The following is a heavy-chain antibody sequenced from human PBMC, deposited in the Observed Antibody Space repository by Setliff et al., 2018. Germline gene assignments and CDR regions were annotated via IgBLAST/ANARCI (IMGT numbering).Heavy chain of an antibody. CDR1: GPALTGYY. J-gene: IGHJ4*02. CDR2: VNPGGLTS. Sequence: ASVKVSCKASGPALTGYYMHWVRQAPGQGLEWMGIVNPGGLTSSSTQKFEGRVTMTRGTSTSTVYMELNSLTSDDTAVYYCARAGLAAAGRKGVFEYWGQGSLVTVSS. V-gene: IGHV1-46*01. CDR3: ARAGLAAAGRKGVFEY. D-gene: IGHD6-25*01.